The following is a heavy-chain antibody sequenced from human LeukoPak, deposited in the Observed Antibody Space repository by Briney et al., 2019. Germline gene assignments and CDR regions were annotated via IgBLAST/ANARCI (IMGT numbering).Heavy chain of an antibody. V-gene: IGHV4-34*01. J-gene: IGHJ1*01. Sequence: SETLSLTCAVYGGSFSGYYWSWIRQPPGKGLEWIGEINHSGSTNYNPSLKSRVTISVDTSKNQFSLKLSSVTAADTAVYYCARGRSRGARFQHWGQGTLVTVSS. CDR1: GGSFSGYY. CDR2: INHSGST. CDR3: ARGRSRGARFQH. D-gene: IGHD1-26*01.